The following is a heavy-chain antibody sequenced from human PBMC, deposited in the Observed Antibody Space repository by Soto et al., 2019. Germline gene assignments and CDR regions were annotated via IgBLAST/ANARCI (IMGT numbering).Heavy chain of an antibody. J-gene: IGHJ4*02. CDR2: LRTTGDGGTT. V-gene: IGHV3-23*01. CDR3: ARKVNPGSWCQHFGY. CDR1: GFTLSSYS. Sequence: EVSLRLPCAASGFTLSSYSMSWARQTPGKGLEWALGLRTTGDGGTTYCALSGKGGFTISRDRSKFSLFLQMKSKRAEDTAIYYGARKVNPGSWCQHFGYWGQGTLV. D-gene: IGHD2-8*02.